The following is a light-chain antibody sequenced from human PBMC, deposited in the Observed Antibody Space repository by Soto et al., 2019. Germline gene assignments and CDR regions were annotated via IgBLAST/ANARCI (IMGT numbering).Light chain of an antibody. V-gene: IGKV1-5*01. CDR1: QSINNW. J-gene: IGKJ2*01. CDR2: DAS. CDR3: QQYNTYSYT. Sequence: DIQMTQSPSTLSASVGDRVTITCRASQSINNWLAWYQQKPGKAPKLLIYDASSLESGVPSRFSGSGSWTEFTLTISSLQPDDFAAYYCQQYNTYSYTFGQATNLEIK.